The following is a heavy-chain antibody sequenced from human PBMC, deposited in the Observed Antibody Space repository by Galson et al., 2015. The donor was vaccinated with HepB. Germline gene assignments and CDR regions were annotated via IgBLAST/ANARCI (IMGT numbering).Heavy chain of an antibody. CDR2: IYTGGST. V-gene: IGHV3-53*01. Sequence: SLRLSCAASGFTVSSNYMSWVRQAPGKGLEWVSVIYTGGSTYYADSVKGRFTTSRDNSKNTLYLQMNSLRAEDTAVYYCASGSGGSCSCPRYWGQGTLVTVSS. CDR3: ASGSGGSCSCPRY. J-gene: IGHJ4*02. D-gene: IGHD2-15*01. CDR1: GFTVSSNY.